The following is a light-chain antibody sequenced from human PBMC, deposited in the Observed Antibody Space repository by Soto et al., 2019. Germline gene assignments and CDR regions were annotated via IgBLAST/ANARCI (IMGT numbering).Light chain of an antibody. J-gene: IGLJ2*01. CDR3: TSYSGSNIPVL. Sequence: QSVLTQPPSAAGSPGPSVTISCTGTSSDVGCYNFVSWYQQHPGKAPKLMIYDVTERPSGVPDRFSGYKSGNTSSLTVSGLQGEDEADYYCTSYSGSNIPVLFGGGTKLTVL. CDR1: SSDVGCYNF. CDR2: DVT. V-gene: IGLV2-8*01.